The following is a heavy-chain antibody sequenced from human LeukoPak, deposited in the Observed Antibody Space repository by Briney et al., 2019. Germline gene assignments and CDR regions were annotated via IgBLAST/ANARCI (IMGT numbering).Heavy chain of an antibody. D-gene: IGHD5-24*01. CDR2: LNPNTGHA. CDR1: AYDFTGYH. J-gene: IGHJ4*02. V-gene: IGHV1-2*06. Sequence: GASVKVSCKVVAYDFTGYHIHWVRQAPEQGPEWMGRLNPNTGHAVYAFKFQGRVTITRDTSSSTAYMEVTRLTSDDTALYYCAKDRDGADRIILWGQGTLVTVSS. CDR3: AKDRDGADRIIL.